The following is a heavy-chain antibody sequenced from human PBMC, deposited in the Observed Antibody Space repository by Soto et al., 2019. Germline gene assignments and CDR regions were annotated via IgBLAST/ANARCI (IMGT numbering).Heavy chain of an antibody. D-gene: IGHD1-7*01. J-gene: IGHJ4*02. V-gene: IGHV3-64*01. Sequence: EVQLAESGGGMVQPGGSLRLSCVASGFTFSSYDMHWVRQAPGKGLEYVSSISSNGGTTYYGNSVKGRFTISRDNSKNTLYLQMGSLRAEDVAVYYCVRRVSGNYDYWGQGTLSPSPQ. CDR3: VRRVSGNYDY. CDR1: GFTFSSYD. CDR2: ISSNGGTT.